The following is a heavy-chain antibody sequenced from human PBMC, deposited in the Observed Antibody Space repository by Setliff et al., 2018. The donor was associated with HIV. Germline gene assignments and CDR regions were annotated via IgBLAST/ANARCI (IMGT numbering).Heavy chain of an antibody. V-gene: IGHV4-4*07. D-gene: IGHD2-21*02. Sequence: SETLSLTCTVSGGSLSDTHWWTWIRQPAGRGPQWIGRIFVAGGTKYNPSLKTRVTISLNASKNQFSLTLTAVTAADTAVYYCARDAGTIIEESGDAYTWIDSWGQGTLVTVSS. J-gene: IGHJ5*01. CDR1: GGSLSDTHW. CDR2: IFVAGGT. CDR3: ARDAGTIIEESGDAYTWIDS.